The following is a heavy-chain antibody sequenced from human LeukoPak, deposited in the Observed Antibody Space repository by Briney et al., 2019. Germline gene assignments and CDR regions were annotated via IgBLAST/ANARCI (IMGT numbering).Heavy chain of an antibody. V-gene: IGHV1-46*01. D-gene: IGHD6-13*01. CDR3: ARDVSSTPDY. J-gene: IGHJ4*02. CDR2: INPSGGST. Sequence: GASVKVSCKASGGTFSSYAISWVRQAPGQGLEWMGIINPSGGSTSYAQKFQGRVTMTRDTSTSTVYMELSSLRSEDTAVYYCARDVSSTPDYWGQGTLVTVSS. CDR1: GGTFSSYA.